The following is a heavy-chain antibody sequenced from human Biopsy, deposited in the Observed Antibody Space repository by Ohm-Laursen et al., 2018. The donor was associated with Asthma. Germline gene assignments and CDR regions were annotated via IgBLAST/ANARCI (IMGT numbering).Heavy chain of an antibody. Sequence: GASVKASCKASGGTFSSYAISWVRQAPGQGLEWMGGIIPIFGTANYAQKFQGRVTITADESTSTAYMELSSLRSEDTAVYYCARDPHNSYLASLRTKFNYYYYGMDVWGQGTTVTVSS. CDR3: ARDPHNSYLASLRTKFNYYYYGMDV. J-gene: IGHJ6*02. CDR2: IIPIFGTA. CDR1: GGTFSSYA. D-gene: IGHD1-7*01. V-gene: IGHV1-69*13.